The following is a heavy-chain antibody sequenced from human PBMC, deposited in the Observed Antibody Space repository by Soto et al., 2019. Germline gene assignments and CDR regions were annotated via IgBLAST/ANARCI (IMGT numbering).Heavy chain of an antibody. D-gene: IGHD1-7*01. CDR1: GGSFTSNNW. CDR2: IYRTGST. J-gene: IGHJ4*02. V-gene: IGHV4-4*02. Sequence: ETLSLTCAVSGGSFTSNNWWTWVRQPPGQGLEWIGEIYRTGSTNYNPSLKSRVTISLDKSENQFSLKVISLTAADTAVYYCASRDPGTSVDYWGQGTLVTVSS. CDR3: ASRDPGTSVDY.